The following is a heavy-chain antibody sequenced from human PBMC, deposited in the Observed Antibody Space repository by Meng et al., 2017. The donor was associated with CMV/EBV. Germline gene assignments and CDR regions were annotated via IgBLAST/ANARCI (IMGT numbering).Heavy chain of an antibody. CDR2: ISSSGSTI. V-gene: IGHV3-48*03. CDR3: ARDRHDFWSGYSDY. Sequence: LSLTCAASGFTFSSYEMNWVRQAPGKGLEWVSYISSSGSTIYYADSVKGRFTISRDNAKNSLYLQMNSLRAEDTAVYYCARDRHDFWSGYSDYWGQGTLVTVSS. CDR1: GFTFSSYE. D-gene: IGHD3-3*01. J-gene: IGHJ4*02.